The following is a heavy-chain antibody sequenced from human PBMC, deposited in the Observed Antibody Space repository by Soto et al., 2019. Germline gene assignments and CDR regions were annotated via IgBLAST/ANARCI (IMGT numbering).Heavy chain of an antibody. Sequence: GSLRLSCAASGFTFSSYAMSWVRQAPGKGLEWVSAISGSGASTYYADSVKGRFTISRDNSMNTLYLQMNSLRAADTAVYYCAKGATVTKPPWSVYYFDYWGQGTLVTVSS. CDR3: AKGATVTKPPWSVYYFDY. CDR2: ISGSGAST. CDR1: GFTFSSYA. D-gene: IGHD4-17*01. V-gene: IGHV3-23*01. J-gene: IGHJ4*02.